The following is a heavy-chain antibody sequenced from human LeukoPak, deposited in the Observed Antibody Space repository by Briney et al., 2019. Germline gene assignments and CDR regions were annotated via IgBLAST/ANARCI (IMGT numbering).Heavy chain of an antibody. V-gene: IGHV4-59*11. D-gene: IGHD2-21*01. CDR2: ISYSGSF. Sequence: SETLSLTCTVCGDSMDTHYWSWLRQTPGKGLEWIAYISYSGSFNYNPSLKSRVTTSIDTSKNQFSLVLTSVTAADTAVYYCARFVPVRTHTNSPGFDYWGQGTLVTVSS. CDR3: ARFVPVRTHTNSPGFDY. J-gene: IGHJ4*02. CDR1: GDSMDTHY.